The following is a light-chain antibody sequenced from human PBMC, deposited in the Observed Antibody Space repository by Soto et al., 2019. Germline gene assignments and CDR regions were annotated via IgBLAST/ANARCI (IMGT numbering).Light chain of an antibody. CDR1: QDISNY. CDR3: QQYDNLPFS. Sequence: DIQMSQSPSSLSASVGDRVTITCQASQDISNYLNWYQHKPGKPPKLLIYDAYNLETGVPSRFSGSESGTAVTFAITSLQPEDIATYYCQQYDNLPFSFGGGTKVEIK. J-gene: IGKJ4*01. V-gene: IGKV1-33*01. CDR2: DAY.